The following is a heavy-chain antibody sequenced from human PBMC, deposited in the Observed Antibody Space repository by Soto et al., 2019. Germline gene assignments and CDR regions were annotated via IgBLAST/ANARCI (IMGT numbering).Heavy chain of an antibody. J-gene: IGHJ4*02. CDR1: GFSFSRYS. V-gene: IGHV3-21*02. CDR3: SRGTCTTTGCPLFDY. Sequence: EVQLVESGGGLVQPGGSLRLSCAASGFSFSRYSMNWVRQAPAKGLEWVASISGDSAYIYHADSLKGRFTISRDNARNSLYLQMNSLRVEDTALYYCSRGTCTTTGCPLFDYWGQGILVTVSS. D-gene: IGHD2-2*01. CDR2: ISGDSAYI.